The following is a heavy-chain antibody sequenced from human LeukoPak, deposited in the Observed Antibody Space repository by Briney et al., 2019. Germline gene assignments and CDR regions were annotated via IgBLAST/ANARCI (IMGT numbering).Heavy chain of an antibody. CDR1: GFIFSRYA. J-gene: IGHJ1*01. Sequence: PGGSLRLSCTGSGFIFSRYAMVWVRQAPGKGLEWVSAMRGDGGDIRYTDSVKGRFTISRDNARNSLYLQMNSLRVEDTAFYYCARENRDSNGWSWGQGTLVTVSS. CDR3: ARENRDSNGWS. D-gene: IGHD6-19*01. CDR2: MRGDGGDI. V-gene: IGHV3-21*01.